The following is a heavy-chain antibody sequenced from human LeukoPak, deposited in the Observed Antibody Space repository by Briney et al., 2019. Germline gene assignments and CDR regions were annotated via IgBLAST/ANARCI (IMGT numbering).Heavy chain of an antibody. CDR1: GFTFSSYA. V-gene: IGHV3-30-3*01. CDR3: ARDYDFWTQYFDY. Sequence: GGSLRLSCAASGFTFSSYATHWVRQAPGKGLEWVAVISYDGSNKYYADSVKGRFSISRDNSKNTLNLQMNSLRAEDTAVYYCARDYDFWTQYFDYWGQGTLVTVSS. J-gene: IGHJ4*02. D-gene: IGHD3-3*01. CDR2: ISYDGSNK.